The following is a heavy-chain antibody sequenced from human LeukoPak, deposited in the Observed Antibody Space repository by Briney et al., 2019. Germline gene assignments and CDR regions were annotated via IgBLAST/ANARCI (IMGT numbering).Heavy chain of an antibody. Sequence: GGSLRLSCAASGFTVSSNYMNWVRQAPGQGLEWVSVINSGGSTHYADSVKGRFTISRDNSKNTLYLQMNSLRAEDTAVYYCARDLYYYGSGSDNFLYYWGQGTLVTVSS. CDR3: ARDLYYYGSGSDNFLYY. D-gene: IGHD3-10*01. CDR2: INSGGST. V-gene: IGHV3-53*01. CDR1: GFTVSSNY. J-gene: IGHJ4*02.